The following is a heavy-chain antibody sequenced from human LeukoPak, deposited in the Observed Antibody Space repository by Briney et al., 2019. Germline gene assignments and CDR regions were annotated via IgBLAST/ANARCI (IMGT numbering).Heavy chain of an antibody. CDR1: GGSISSGSYY. D-gene: IGHD4-17*01. J-gene: IGHJ6*03. CDR2: IYTSGST. CDR3: ARVSGDYIFGEDYYFMDV. V-gene: IGHV4-61*02. Sequence: PSETLSLTCTVSGGSISSGSYYWSWIRQPAGKGLEWIGRIYTSGSTNYNPSLKSRVTISLDTSKNRFSLRLSSVTAADTALYYCARVSGDYIFGEDYYFMDVWGKGTTVTISS.